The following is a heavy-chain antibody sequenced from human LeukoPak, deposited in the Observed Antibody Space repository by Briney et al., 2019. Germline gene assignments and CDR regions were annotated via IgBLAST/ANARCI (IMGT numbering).Heavy chain of an antibody. CDR1: GGSIISSGYY. V-gene: IGHV4-39*01. D-gene: IGHD3-16*01. CDR2: IYYTGTT. Sequence: SETLSLTCAVYGGSIISSGYYWGWFRQPPGKGLEWIGSIYYTGTTYYSQPLKSRVTISVDTSKDQFSLRLTSVTAADTAVYYCARQGSAGDYVFFWGQGTLVTVSS. CDR3: ARQGSAGDYVFF. J-gene: IGHJ4*02.